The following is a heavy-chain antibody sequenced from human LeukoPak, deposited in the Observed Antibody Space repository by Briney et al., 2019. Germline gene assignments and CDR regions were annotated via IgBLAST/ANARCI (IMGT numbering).Heavy chain of an antibody. CDR3: AREGRIGVSCFDY. CDR2: INAGNGNT. Sequence: ASVKVSCKASGYTFTSYAMHWVRQAPGQRLEWMGWINAGNGNTKYSQKFQGRVTITRDTSASTAYMELSSLRSEDTAVYYCAREGRIGVSCFDYWGQGTLVTVSS. CDR1: GYTFTSYA. V-gene: IGHV1-3*01. D-gene: IGHD3-3*01. J-gene: IGHJ4*02.